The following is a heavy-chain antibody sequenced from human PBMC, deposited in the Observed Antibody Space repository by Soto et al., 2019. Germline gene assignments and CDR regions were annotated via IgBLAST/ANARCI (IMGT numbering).Heavy chain of an antibody. CDR1: GYTFTSYD. Sequence: ASVKVSCKASGYTFTSYDINWVRQATGQGLEWMGWMNPNSGNTGYAQKFQGRVTMTRNTSISTAYMELSSLRSEDTAVYYCAKNSNDIVVEPAAAGGKGTMVTVSS. J-gene: IGHJ3*01. CDR3: AKNSNDIVVEPAAA. D-gene: IGHD2-2*01. V-gene: IGHV1-8*01. CDR2: MNPNSGNT.